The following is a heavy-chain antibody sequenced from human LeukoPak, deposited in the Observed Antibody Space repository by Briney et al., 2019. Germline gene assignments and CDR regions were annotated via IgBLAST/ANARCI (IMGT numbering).Heavy chain of an antibody. CDR1: GLILTGFS. CDR2: ISGSGNDI. D-gene: IGHD3/OR15-3a*01. Sequence: GGSLRLSCPISGLILTGFSMGWIRRAPGKGLEWVSYISGSGNDISYADSVKGRFTISRDNAKGSLYLQMNSLRAADTAVYYCALHAGRTGCDDWGQGTLVTVSS. J-gene: IGHJ4*02. CDR3: ALHAGRTGCDD. V-gene: IGHV3-11*01.